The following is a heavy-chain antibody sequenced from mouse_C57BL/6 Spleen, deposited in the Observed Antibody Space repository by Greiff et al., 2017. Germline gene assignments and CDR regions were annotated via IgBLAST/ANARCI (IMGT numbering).Heavy chain of an antibody. Sequence: QVQLQQPGAELVKPGASVKLSCKSSGYTFTSYWMQWVKQRPGPGLEWIGEIDPSDSYTNYNQTFTGKATLTVDPSSSTAYMQLSSLTSEDSAVDYCAGYYYGSSPFADWGQGARVTVSA. CDR2: IDPSDSYT. V-gene: IGHV1-50*01. D-gene: IGHD1-1*01. J-gene: IGHJ3*01. CDR1: GYTFTSYW. CDR3: AGYYYGSSPFAD.